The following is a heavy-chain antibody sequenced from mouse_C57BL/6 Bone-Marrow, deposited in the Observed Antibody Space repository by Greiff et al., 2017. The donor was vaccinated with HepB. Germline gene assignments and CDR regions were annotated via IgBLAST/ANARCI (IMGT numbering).Heavy chain of an antibody. CDR1: GYTFTSYG. J-gene: IGHJ3*01. Sequence: VQLQQSGAELARPGASVKLSCKASGYTFTSYGISWVKQRTGQGLEWIGEIYPRSGNTYYNEKFKGKATLTADKSSSTAYMELRSLTSEDSAVYFCARKVYYDYQAWFAYWGQGTLVTVSA. D-gene: IGHD2-4*01. V-gene: IGHV1-81*01. CDR3: ARKVYYDYQAWFAY. CDR2: IYPRSGNT.